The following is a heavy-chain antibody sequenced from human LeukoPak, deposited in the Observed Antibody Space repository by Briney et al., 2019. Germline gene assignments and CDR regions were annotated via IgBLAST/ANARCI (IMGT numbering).Heavy chain of an antibody. CDR2: IRYDGSNK. J-gene: IGHJ5*02. CDR1: GFTFSSYG. D-gene: IGHD2-21*01. CDR3: VKIAPDLP. Sequence: GGSLRLSCAASGFTFSSYGMHWVRQAPGKGLEWVAFIRYDGSNKYYADSVKGRFTISRDNSKNSLYLQMNSLRADDTAVYYCVKIAPDLPWGQGTLVTVSS. V-gene: IGHV3-30*02.